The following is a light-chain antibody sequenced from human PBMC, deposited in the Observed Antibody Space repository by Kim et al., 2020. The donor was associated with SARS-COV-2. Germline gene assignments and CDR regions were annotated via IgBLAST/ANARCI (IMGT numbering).Light chain of an antibody. J-gene: IGLJ3*02. CDR1: SSDVGGYTY. CDR2: DVS. CDR3: CSYAGSYTVV. Sequence: GQSVTISCTGTSSDVGGYTYVSWYHQHPGTAPKLMIYDVSRRPSGVPDRFSGSKSGNTASLTISGLQAEDEADYYCCSYAGSYTVVFGGGTQLTVL. V-gene: IGLV2-11*01.